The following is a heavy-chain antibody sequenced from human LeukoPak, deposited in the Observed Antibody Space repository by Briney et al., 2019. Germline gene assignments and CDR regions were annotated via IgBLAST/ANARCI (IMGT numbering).Heavy chain of an antibody. V-gene: IGHV1-69*04. D-gene: IGHD1-7*01. CDR3: ARVPKTTTITNYNWNYKEDSPGDYYYYYGMDV. CDR2: IIPILGIA. CDR1: GGTFSSYA. J-gene: IGHJ6*02. Sequence: ASVKVSCKASGGTFSSYAISWVRQAPGQGLEWMGRIIPILGIANYAQKFQGRATITADKSTSTAYMELSSLRSEDTAVYYCARVPKTTTITNYNWNYKEDSPGDYYYYYGMDVWGQGTTVTVSS.